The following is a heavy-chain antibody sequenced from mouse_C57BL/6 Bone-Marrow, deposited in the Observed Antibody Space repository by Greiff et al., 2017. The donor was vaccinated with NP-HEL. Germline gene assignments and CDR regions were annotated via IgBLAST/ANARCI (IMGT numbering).Heavy chain of an antibody. D-gene: IGHD2-2*01. Sequence: VQLQQSGAELVRPGASVKLSCTASGFNIKDDYMHWVKQRPEQGLEWIGWIDPENGDTEYASKFQGKATITADTSSNTAYLQLSSLTSEDTAVYYCTTSDGYGAYWGQGTLVTVSA. CDR1: GFNIKDDY. V-gene: IGHV14-4*01. CDR2: IDPENGDT. J-gene: IGHJ3*01. CDR3: TTSDGYGAY.